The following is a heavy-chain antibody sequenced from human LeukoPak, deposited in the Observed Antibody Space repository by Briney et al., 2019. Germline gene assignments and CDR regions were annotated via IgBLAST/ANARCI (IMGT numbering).Heavy chain of an antibody. Sequence: SVKVSCKASGGTFSSYAISWVRQAPGQGLEWMGGIIPIFGTANYAQKFQGRVTITTDESTSTAYMELSSLRSEDTAVYCCASPGSQQQLVRGYYYYYMDVWGKGTTVTVSS. V-gene: IGHV1-69*05. CDR2: IIPIFGTA. CDR3: ASPGSQQQLVRGYYYYYMDV. J-gene: IGHJ6*03. D-gene: IGHD6-13*01. CDR1: GGTFSSYA.